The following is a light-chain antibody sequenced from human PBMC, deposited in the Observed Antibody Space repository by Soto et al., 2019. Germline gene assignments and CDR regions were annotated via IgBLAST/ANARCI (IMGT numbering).Light chain of an antibody. CDR3: QQYNNWPRT. Sequence: EIVMTQSPDTLSVSPGEGATLSCRVSQSIRSNLAWYQQRPGQAPRLLMYGASTRADGIPARFSGSGSGTEFTLNISSLQSEDFAVYYCQQYNNWPRTFGQGTKVDIK. J-gene: IGKJ1*01. CDR2: GAS. V-gene: IGKV3-15*01. CDR1: QSIRSN.